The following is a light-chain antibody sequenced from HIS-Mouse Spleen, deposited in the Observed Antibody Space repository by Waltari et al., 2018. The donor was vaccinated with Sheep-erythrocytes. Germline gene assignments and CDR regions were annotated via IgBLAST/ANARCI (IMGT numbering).Light chain of an antibody. CDR3: QQYNSYSPVYT. Sequence: DIQMTQSSSTLSASVGDRVTITCRASQSISSWLAWYQQKPGKAPKPLIYKASSLESGVPSRFSGSGSGTEFTLTISSLQPDDFATYYCQQYNSYSPVYTFGQGTKLEIK. CDR1: QSISSW. J-gene: IGKJ2*01. CDR2: KAS. V-gene: IGKV1-5*03.